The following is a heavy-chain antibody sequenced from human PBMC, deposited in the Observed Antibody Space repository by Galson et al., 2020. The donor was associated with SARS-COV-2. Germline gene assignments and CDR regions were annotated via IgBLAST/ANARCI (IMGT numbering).Heavy chain of an antibody. J-gene: IGHJ6*03. Sequence: SETLSLTCAVSGGSITTNRWWSWVRQAPGKGLECIGEIYHSGITNYNPSLKSRVTISVDKSKNQFSLKLSSVTAADTAVYYCARHSRHEWLSRYYYIDVWGKGTTVTVSS. D-gene: IGHD3-3*01. CDR3: ARHSRHEWLSRYYYIDV. V-gene: IGHV4-4*02. CDR2: IYHSGIT. CDR1: GGSITTNRW.